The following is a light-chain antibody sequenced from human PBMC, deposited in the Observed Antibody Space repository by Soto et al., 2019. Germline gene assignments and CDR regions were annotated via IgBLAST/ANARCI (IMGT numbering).Light chain of an antibody. CDR3: QQSYSTPYT. J-gene: IGKJ2*01. V-gene: IGKV1-39*01. CDR2: TAS. Sequence: DIQMTQSPSSLSASVGDRVTITCRASQSIYNYLNWYQQKPGKAPKLLIYTASSFQSGVPSRFSGSGSGTDFTLTISSMQPADFATYYCQQSYSTPYTFGQGTKLEIK. CDR1: QSIYNY.